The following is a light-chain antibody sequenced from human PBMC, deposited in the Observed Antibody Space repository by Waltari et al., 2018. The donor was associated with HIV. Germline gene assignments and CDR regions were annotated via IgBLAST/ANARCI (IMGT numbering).Light chain of an antibody. CDR1: QSVNSN. CDR3: QQYNNWRT. J-gene: IGKJ4*01. V-gene: IGKV3-15*01. CDR2: GAS. Sequence: EIVMTQSPATLSVSPGERATPSCRASQSVNSNLAWYQQKPGQAPRLLIYGASTRATGISVRCSGRGSGTEFTLTISSLQSEDFAVYYCQQYNNWRTFGGGTKVEIK.